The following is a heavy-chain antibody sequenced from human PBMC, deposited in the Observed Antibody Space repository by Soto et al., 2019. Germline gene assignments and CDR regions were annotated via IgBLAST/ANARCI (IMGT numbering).Heavy chain of an antibody. V-gene: IGHV3-23*01. CDR2: ISGGGDTT. CDR3: AKGRGGSGSLTPRVES. D-gene: IGHD3-10*01. Sequence: EVQLLESGGGLVQPGGSLRLSCAASGFTFNNYAMTWVRQAPGKGLAWVSAISGGGDTTSYADSVKGRFTVSRDGSKNTLYLQRSSLRAEDTALYYCAKGRGGSGSLTPRVESLGQGTLVTVSS. CDR1: GFTFNNYA. J-gene: IGHJ4*02.